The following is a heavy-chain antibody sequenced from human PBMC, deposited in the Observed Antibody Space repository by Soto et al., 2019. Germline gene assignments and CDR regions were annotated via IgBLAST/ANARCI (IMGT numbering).Heavy chain of an antibody. Sequence: SETLSLTWTVSGGSIISYYWSWIRQHPGKGLEWIGYIYYSGSTNYNPSLKSRVTISVDTSKNQFSLKLNSMTAADTAVYYCARHNYGSGSTYFDYWGQGTLVTVSS. D-gene: IGHD3-10*01. V-gene: IGHV4-59*08. CDR3: ARHNYGSGSTYFDY. J-gene: IGHJ4*02. CDR2: IYYSGST. CDR1: GGSIISYY.